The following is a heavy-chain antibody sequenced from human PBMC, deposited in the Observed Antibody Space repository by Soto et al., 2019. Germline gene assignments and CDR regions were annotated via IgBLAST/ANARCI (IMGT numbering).Heavy chain of an antibody. V-gene: IGHV3-33*01. D-gene: IGHD1-1*01. CDR3: ARWSDNKVVDP. CDR1: GFTFRNHG. Sequence: QVQLVESGGGVVQPGRSLRLSCEASGFTFRNHGMHWVRQVPGKGLEWLAVIWYDGSDKYYADSVKGRFTISRDNSKNTLYLQMNSLTFGDTAVYYCARWSDNKVVDPRGQGTVVTVS. J-gene: IGHJ5*02. CDR2: IWYDGSDK.